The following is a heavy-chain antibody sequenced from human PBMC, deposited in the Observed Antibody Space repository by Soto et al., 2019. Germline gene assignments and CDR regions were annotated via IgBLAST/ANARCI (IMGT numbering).Heavy chain of an antibody. V-gene: IGHV1-69*12. CDR2: ILPFFGTA. D-gene: IGHD7-27*01. CDR1: GGSFRREA. Sequence: QVQLVQSGAEVKKPGSSVKVSCKASGGSFRREAINWVRQAPGQGPEWMGGILPFFGTADYAQKFQGRVTLTADVSTTTVYMELGSLISEDTAVYYCAQTPPKWGEFHYWGQGTLVTVSS. CDR3: AQTPPKWGEFHY. J-gene: IGHJ4*02.